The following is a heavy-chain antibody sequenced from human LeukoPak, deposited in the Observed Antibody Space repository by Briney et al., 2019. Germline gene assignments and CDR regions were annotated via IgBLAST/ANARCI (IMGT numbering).Heavy chain of an antibody. CDR3: AKGLTMIVVGTLLDY. Sequence: GGSLRLSRAASGFTFSSYAMSWARQAPGKGLEWVSAISGSGGSTYYADSVKGRFTISRDNSKNTLYLQMNSLRAEDTAVYYCAKGLTMIVVGTLLDYWGQGTLVTVSS. V-gene: IGHV3-23*01. CDR1: GFTFSSYA. D-gene: IGHD3-22*01. J-gene: IGHJ4*02. CDR2: ISGSGGST.